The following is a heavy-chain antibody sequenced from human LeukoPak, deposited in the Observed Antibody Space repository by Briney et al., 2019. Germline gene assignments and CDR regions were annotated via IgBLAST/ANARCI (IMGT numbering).Heavy chain of an antibody. J-gene: IGHJ3*02. CDR1: GFSFGSYG. CDR3: AKDLSSWGPSSDPFDI. CDR2: ISGSGANT. V-gene: IGHV3-23*01. D-gene: IGHD3-16*01. Sequence: GGTLRLSCAASGFSFGSYGMSWVRQAPGKGLQWVSAISGSGANTYYADSVKGRFTISRDNSKNTLYLQMNSLRAEDTAVYYCAKDLSSWGPSSDPFDIGGQGTMVTVS.